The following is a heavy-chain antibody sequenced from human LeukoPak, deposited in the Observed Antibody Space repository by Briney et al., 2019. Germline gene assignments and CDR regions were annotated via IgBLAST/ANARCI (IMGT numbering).Heavy chain of an antibody. CDR2: ISGSGGST. J-gene: IGHJ6*02. D-gene: IGHD1-20*01. V-gene: IGHV3-23*01. CDR3: AKVSRAITGTNYYGMDV. CDR1: GFTFGDYA. Sequence: GGSLRLSCTASGFTFGDYAMSWFRQAPGKGLEWVSAISGSGGSTYYADSVKGRFTISRDNSKNTLYLQMNSLRAEDTAVYYCAKVSRAITGTNYYGMDVWGQGTTVTVSS.